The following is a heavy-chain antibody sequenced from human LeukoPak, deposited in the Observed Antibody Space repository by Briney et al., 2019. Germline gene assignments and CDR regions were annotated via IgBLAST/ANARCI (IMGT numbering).Heavy chain of an antibody. Sequence: GGSLRLSCAASGFTFSSYIMHWVRQAPGKGLEWVTVISSGGSDKKYADSVKGRFTISRDNSKNTLYLQMNSLRAKDTAVYYCAKSASLSAFDIWGQGTMVTVSS. V-gene: IGHV3-30-3*02. CDR3: AKSASLSAFDI. CDR2: ISSGGSDK. D-gene: IGHD2-2*01. J-gene: IGHJ3*02. CDR1: GFTFSSYI.